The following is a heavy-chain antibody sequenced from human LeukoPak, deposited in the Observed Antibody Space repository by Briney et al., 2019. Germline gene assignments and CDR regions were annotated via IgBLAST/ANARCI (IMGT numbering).Heavy chain of an antibody. D-gene: IGHD5-12*01. Sequence: ASVKVSCKVSGYTLTELSMHWVRPAPGKGLEWMGGFDPEDGETIYAQKFQGRVTMTEDTSTDTAYMELSSLRSEDTAVYYCATDTSGYGPRSERDFDYWGQGTLVTVSS. CDR2: FDPEDGET. CDR1: GYTLTELS. CDR3: ATDTSGYGPRSERDFDY. V-gene: IGHV1-24*01. J-gene: IGHJ4*02.